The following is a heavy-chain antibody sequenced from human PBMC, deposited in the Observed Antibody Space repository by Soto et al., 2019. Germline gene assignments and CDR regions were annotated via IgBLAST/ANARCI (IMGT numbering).Heavy chain of an antibody. CDR2: IYYSGST. V-gene: IGHV4-39*07. CDR3: ARGVSAAGTWWFDP. J-gene: IGHJ5*02. CDR1: GGSISSSSDY. Sequence: SETLSLTCTVSGGSISSSSDYWAWVRQPPGKGLEWIGCIYYSGSTYYNPSLKSRVTISVDRSKNQFSLKLSSVTAADTAVYYCARGVSAAGTWWFDPWGQGTLVTVS. D-gene: IGHD6-13*01.